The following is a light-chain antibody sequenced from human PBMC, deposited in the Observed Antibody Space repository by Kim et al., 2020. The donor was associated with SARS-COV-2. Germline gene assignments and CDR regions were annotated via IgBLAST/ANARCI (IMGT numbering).Light chain of an antibody. CDR1: VLAKKY. CDR3: YSAADNNQV. Sequence: SVSPGQTAGITCSGDVLAKKYARWFQQKPGQAPVLVIYKDSERPSGIPERFSGSSSGTTVTLTISGAQVEDEADYYCYSAADNNQVFGGGTQLTVL. J-gene: IGLJ3*02. V-gene: IGLV3-27*01. CDR2: KDS.